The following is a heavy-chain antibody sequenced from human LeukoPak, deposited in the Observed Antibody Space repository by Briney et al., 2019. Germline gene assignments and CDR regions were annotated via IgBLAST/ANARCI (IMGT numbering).Heavy chain of an antibody. CDR3: ARHRDYYDT. V-gene: IGHV4-59*08. CDR2: IYCSGSA. CDR1: GASINNNC. J-gene: IGHJ4*01. D-gene: IGHD3-22*01. Sequence: SETLSMTCTVSGASINNNCWTWIRQTPGKGLEWIGYIYCSGSANYNPSLKSRVIISGDTSKNQISLNLTSVTAADTAVYFCARHRDYYDTWGHGTLVTVSS.